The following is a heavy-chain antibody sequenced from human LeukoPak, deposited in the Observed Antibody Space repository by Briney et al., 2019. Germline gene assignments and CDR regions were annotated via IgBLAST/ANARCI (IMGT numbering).Heavy chain of an antibody. CDR1: GGSISSSSYY. CDR2: IYYSGST. CDR3: ARRESDYYYGMDV. D-gene: IGHD3-10*01. V-gene: IGHV4-39*01. J-gene: IGHJ6*02. Sequence: SETLSLTCTVSGGSISSSSYYWGWIRQPPGKGLEWIGSIYYSGSTYYNPSLKSRVTISVDTSKNQFSLKLSSVTAADTAVYYCARRESDYYYGMDVWGQGTTVTVSS.